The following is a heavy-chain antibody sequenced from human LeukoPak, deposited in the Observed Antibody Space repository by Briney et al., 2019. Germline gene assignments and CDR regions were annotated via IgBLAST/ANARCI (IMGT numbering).Heavy chain of an antibody. CDR2: IKEDGSEK. D-gene: IGHD4-17*01. V-gene: IGHV3-7*01. CDR1: RFTFSDYY. J-gene: IGHJ2*01. CDR3: ARDLRAGGTWSYGVYFDL. Sequence: GGSLRLSCAASRFTFSDYYMTCVRQAPGRGLEWVANIKEDGSEKNYVDSVKGRFTISRDNAKNSVYLLLNSLTPEDTAVYYCARDLRAGGTWSYGVYFDLWGRGTLVTVSS.